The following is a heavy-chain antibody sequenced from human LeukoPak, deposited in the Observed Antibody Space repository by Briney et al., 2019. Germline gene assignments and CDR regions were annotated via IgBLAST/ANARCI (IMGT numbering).Heavy chain of an antibody. D-gene: IGHD2-2*01. J-gene: IGHJ6*02. V-gene: IGHV4-4*02. CDR1: GDSISSSDW. Sequence: SETLSLTCTVSGDSISSSDWWTRARPPPGKGLEWIGEIFHTGSTNYNPSLKSRVSMSIDTSKNQFSLKLSSLTAADTAVYYCARGCSSTSCWLRMDVWGQGTTVTVSS. CDR3: ARGCSSTSCWLRMDV. CDR2: IFHTGST.